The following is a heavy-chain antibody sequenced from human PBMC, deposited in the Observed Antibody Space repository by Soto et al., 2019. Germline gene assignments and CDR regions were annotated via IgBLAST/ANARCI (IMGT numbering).Heavy chain of an antibody. V-gene: IGHV1-18*01. CDR2: ISAYNGNT. J-gene: IGHJ4*02. D-gene: IGHD3-10*01. CDR3: ARVPFGELFSDY. CDR1: GYTFTSYG. Sequence: GASVKVSCKASGYTFTSYGISWVRQAPGQGLEWMGWISAYNGNTNYAQRLQGRGTMTTATSTSTAYMELRSLRSDDTAVYYCARVPFGELFSDYWGQGTLVTVSS.